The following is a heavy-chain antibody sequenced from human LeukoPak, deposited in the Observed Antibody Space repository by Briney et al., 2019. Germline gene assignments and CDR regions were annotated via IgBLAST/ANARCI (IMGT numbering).Heavy chain of an antibody. CDR1: GYSFTSYC. J-gene: IGHJ3*01. D-gene: IGHD1-26*01. CDR3: GMSGDRVPLQDDVFDV. V-gene: IGHV5-51*01. Sequence: GESLQISCKVSGYSFTSYCIGWVRQMPEKGLEWMGIIYPGDSGPTYSPSFQGQVTISVDKSINTAYLQWSSLQASDTAMYYCGMSGDRVPLQDDVFDVWGQGTMVTVST. CDR2: IYPGDSGP.